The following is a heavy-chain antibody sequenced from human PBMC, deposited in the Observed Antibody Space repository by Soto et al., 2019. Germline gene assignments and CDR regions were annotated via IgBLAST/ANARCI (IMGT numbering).Heavy chain of an antibody. D-gene: IGHD3-10*01. CDR3: ARGSGAGGLSDAFDI. V-gene: IGHV1-2*04. Sequence: SLVKVCCKASGYSFTGYAMHWVRQAPGQGLEWMGWINPNSGGTNYAQKFQGWVAMTRDTSISTAYMELSRLRSDDTAVYYCARGSGAGGLSDAFDIWGQGTMVTVSS. CDR2: INPNSGGT. CDR1: GYSFTGYA. J-gene: IGHJ3*02.